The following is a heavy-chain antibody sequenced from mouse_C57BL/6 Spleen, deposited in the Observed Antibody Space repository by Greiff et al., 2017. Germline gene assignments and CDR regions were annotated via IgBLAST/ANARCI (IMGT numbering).Heavy chain of an antibody. Sequence: QVQLKESGPGLVQPSQSLSITCTVSGFSLTSYGVHWVRQSPGKGLEWLGVIWRGGSTDYNAAFMSRLSITKDNSKSQVFFKMNSLQADDTAIYYCAKNPPTVRDAMDYWGQGTSVTVSS. CDR2: IWRGGST. V-gene: IGHV2-5*01. J-gene: IGHJ4*01. D-gene: IGHD1-1*01. CDR1: GFSLTSYG. CDR3: AKNPPTVRDAMDY.